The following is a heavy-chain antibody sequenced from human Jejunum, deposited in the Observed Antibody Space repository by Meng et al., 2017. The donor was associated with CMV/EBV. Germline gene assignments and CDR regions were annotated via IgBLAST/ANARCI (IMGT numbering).Heavy chain of an antibody. CDR2: IYYSGST. CDR3: ARDGRFGVKRYGVDV. J-gene: IGHJ6*02. Sequence: SVGSIGNYYWSWIRQPPGKGLEWIGYIYYSGSTNYNPSLKSRVTISVDTSKNQFSLKLSSVTAADTAVYYCARDGRFGVKRYGVDVWGQGTVVTVSS. V-gene: IGHV4-59*13. D-gene: IGHD3-3*01. CDR1: VGSIGNYY.